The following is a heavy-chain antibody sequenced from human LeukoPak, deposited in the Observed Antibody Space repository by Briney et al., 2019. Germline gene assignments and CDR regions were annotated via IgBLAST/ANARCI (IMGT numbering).Heavy chain of an antibody. Sequence: ASVKVSCKASGYSFATYGISWVRQAPGQGLEWMGWISPYDGNTKYSQKFQGRVTLTTETSTTTAYMELRNLRSDDTAEYYCAREGDWGQGTLVTVSS. CDR2: ISPYDGNT. CDR1: GYSFATYG. J-gene: IGHJ1*01. V-gene: IGHV1-18*01. CDR3: AREGD.